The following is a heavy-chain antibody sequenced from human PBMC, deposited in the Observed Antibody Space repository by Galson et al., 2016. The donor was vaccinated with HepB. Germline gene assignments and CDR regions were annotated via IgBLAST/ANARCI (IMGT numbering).Heavy chain of an antibody. J-gene: IGHJ6*02. CDR1: GFTFGSYS. V-gene: IGHV3-48*04. CDR2: ISSSSSSI. Sequence: SLRLSCAASGFTFGSYSMNWVRQAPGKGLEWVSYISSSSSSIYYTDSVKGRFTISRDNAKNSLYLQMNSLRAEDTAVYYCVRDRDVEMAKSYYYYYGMDVWGQGTTVTVSS. CDR3: VRDRDVEMAKSYYYYYGMDV. D-gene: IGHD5-24*01.